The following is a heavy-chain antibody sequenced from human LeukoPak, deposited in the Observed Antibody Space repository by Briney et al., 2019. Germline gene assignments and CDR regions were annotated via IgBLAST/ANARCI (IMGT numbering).Heavy chain of an antibody. CDR3: AKDDSHYDYYGMDV. J-gene: IGHJ6*02. Sequence: GGSLRLSCAASGFIFSSYHMVSVRQAPGKGLEGVSAISGSGGSTYYADSVKGRFTISRDNSKNTLYLQMNSLRAEDTAVYYCAKDDSHYDYYGMDVWGQGTTVTVSS. CDR1: GFIFSSYH. D-gene: IGHD5-18*01. CDR2: ISGSGGST. V-gene: IGHV3-23*01.